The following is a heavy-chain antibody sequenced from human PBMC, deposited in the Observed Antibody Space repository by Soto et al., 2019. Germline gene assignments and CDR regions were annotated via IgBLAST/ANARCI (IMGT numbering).Heavy chain of an antibody. CDR3: ARAIPYGSGSYYPYNWFDP. Sequence: GESLKISCAASGFTFSSYSMNWVRQAPGKGLEWVSSISSSSSYIYYADSVKGRFTISRDNAKNSLYLQMNSLRAEDTAVYYCARAIPYGSGSYYPYNWFDPWGQGTLVTVSS. D-gene: IGHD3-10*01. V-gene: IGHV3-21*01. CDR2: ISSSSSYI. CDR1: GFTFSSYS. J-gene: IGHJ5*02.